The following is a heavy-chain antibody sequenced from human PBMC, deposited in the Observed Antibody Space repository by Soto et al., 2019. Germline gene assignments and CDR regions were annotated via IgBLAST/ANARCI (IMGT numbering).Heavy chain of an antibody. Sequence: GGSLRLSCAASGFTFSSYAMSWVRQAPGKGLEWVSAISGSGGSTYYADSVKGRFTISRDNSKNTLYLQMNSLRAEDTAVYYCAKHTVMVFWYGMDVWGQGTTVTVSS. D-gene: IGHD5-18*01. J-gene: IGHJ6*02. CDR3: AKHTVMVFWYGMDV. CDR1: GFTFSSYA. V-gene: IGHV3-23*01. CDR2: ISGSGGST.